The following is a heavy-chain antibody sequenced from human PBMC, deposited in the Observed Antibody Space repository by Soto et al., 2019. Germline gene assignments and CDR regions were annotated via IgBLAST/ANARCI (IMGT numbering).Heavy chain of an antibody. D-gene: IGHD3-9*01. CDR3: ARGDFLTGYYKYYYYGMDV. J-gene: IGHJ6*02. V-gene: IGHV5-51*01. CDR2: IYPGDSDT. CDR1: GYSFTSYW. Sequence: PGEALKISCKGSGYSFTSYWIGWVRQIPGKGLDCMGIIYPGDSDTRYSPSFQGQVTISADKSISTAYLQWSSLKASDTAMYYCARGDFLTGYYKYYYYGMDVWGQGTTVTVSS.